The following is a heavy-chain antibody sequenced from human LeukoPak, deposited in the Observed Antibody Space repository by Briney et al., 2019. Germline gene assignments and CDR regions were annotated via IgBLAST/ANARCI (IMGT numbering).Heavy chain of an antibody. CDR1: GYSFTSYW. CDR3: ARQDFEYSTSYYFDY. CDR2: IYPGDSDT. J-gene: IGHJ4*02. Sequence: GESLKISCKGSGYSFTSYWIGLVRQMPGKGLELMGIIYPGDSDTRYSPSFQGQVTISADKSISTAYLQWSSLKASDTAMYYCARQDFEYSTSYYFDYWGQGTLVTVSS. D-gene: IGHD6-6*01. V-gene: IGHV5-51*01.